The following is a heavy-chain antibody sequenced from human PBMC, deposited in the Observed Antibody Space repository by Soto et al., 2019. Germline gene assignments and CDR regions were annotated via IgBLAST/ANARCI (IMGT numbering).Heavy chain of an antibody. CDR1: GFTFSSYG. V-gene: IGHV3-33*01. Sequence: GGSLRLSWAASGFTFSSYGMHWVRQAPGKGLEWVAVIWYDGSNKYYADSVKGRFTISRDNSKNTLYLQMNSLRAEDTAVYYCASSTVVTPGDYWGQGTLVTVS. D-gene: IGHD4-17*01. CDR3: ASSTVVTPGDY. J-gene: IGHJ4*02. CDR2: IWYDGSNK.